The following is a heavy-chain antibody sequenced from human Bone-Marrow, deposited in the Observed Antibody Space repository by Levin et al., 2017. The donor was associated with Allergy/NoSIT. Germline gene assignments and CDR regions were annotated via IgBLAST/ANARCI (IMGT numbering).Heavy chain of an antibody. CDR2: ISSDGTNK. CDR1: GFTFNNYA. V-gene: IGHV3-30*04. Sequence: GGSLRLSCAASGFTFNNYAMQWVRQAPGKGLEWLTVISSDGTNKYYADSVKGRFTISRDNSKNTLYLQMNSLRAEDTAVYYCAKAILAGTGGDFWGQGTLVTVSS. CDR3: AKAILAGTGGDF. D-gene: IGHD6-19*01. J-gene: IGHJ4*02.